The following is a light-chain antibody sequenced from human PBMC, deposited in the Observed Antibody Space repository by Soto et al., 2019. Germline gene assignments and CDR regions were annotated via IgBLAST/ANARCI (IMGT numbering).Light chain of an antibody. J-gene: IGKJ1*01. Sequence: DIQMTQSPSSLSASIGDSVTITCRASQTIIGYLNWYQQKPGKAPKLLIYDASTLESGVPSRFSGSGSGTEFTLTINSLQPDDFATYYCQQYSTSSPWTFGQGTKVDIK. CDR3: QQYSTSSPWT. CDR2: DAS. V-gene: IGKV1-5*01. CDR1: QTIIGY.